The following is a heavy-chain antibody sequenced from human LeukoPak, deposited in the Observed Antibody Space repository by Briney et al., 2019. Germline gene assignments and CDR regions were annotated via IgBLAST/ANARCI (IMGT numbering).Heavy chain of an antibody. Sequence: GGSLRLSCAASGFTFSSYSMNWVRQAPGKGLEWVSSISSSSSYIYYADSVKGRFTISRDNAKNSLYLQMNSLRAEDTAVYYCARGDDGYNYWVVDYWGQGTLVTVSS. CDR1: GFTFSSYS. J-gene: IGHJ4*02. CDR2: ISSSSSYI. V-gene: IGHV3-21*01. D-gene: IGHD5-18*01. CDR3: ARGDDGYNYWVVDY.